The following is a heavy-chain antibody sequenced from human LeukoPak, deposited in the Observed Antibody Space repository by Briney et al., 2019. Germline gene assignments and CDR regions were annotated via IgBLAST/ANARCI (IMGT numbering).Heavy chain of an antibody. J-gene: IGHJ4*02. CDR1: GFIFSLYC. Sequence: PGGSLRLSCAASGFIFSLYCMHWVRQAPGKGLMWVSRIKTDGSTDYADSVKGRFTISRDNAKNTLYLQMNSLRVDDTAVYYCARDWYHSFDYWGQGILVTVSS. CDR2: IKTDGST. CDR3: ARDWYHSFDY. V-gene: IGHV3-74*01. D-gene: IGHD1-14*01.